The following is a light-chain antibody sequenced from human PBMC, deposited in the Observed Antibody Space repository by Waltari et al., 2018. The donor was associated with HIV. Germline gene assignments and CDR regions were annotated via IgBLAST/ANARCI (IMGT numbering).Light chain of an antibody. CDR1: QSVSSN. V-gene: IGKV3-15*01. CDR3: QQYNNWPLT. CDR2: GAS. J-gene: IGKJ4*01. Sequence: ELGMTLSAPTLSLSPGESPALSCSATQSVSSNLAWYQQKPGQAPRLLIYGASTRATGIPARFSGSGSGTEFTLTISSLQSEDFAVYYCQQYNNWPLTFGGGTKVEIK.